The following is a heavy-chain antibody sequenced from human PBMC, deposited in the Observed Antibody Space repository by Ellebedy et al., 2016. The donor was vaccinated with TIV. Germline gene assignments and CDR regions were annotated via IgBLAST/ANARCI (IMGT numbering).Heavy chain of an antibody. V-gene: IGHV1-69*13. J-gene: IGHJ6*03. CDR2: IIPIFGTA. Sequence: ASVKVSXXASGGTFSSYAISWVRHAPGQGLEWMGGIIPIFGTANYAQKFQGRVTITADESTSTAYMELSSLRSEDTAVYYCARYADDSNSDYYYYYMDVWGKGTTVTVSS. D-gene: IGHD4-11*01. CDR3: ARYADDSNSDYYYYYMDV. CDR1: GGTFSSYA.